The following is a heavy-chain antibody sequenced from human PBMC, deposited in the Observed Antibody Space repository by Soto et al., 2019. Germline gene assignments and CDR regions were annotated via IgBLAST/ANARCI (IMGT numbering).Heavy chain of an antibody. D-gene: IGHD1-1*01. V-gene: IGHV4-34*01. CDR3: AREGGLEPRVNHYYGMDV. CDR2: INHSGST. Sequence: PSETLSLTCAVYGGSFSGYYWSCIRQPPGKGLEWIGEINHSGSTNYNPSLKSRVTISVDTSKNQFSLKLSSVTAADTAVYYCAREGGLEPRVNHYYGMDVWGQGTTVTVSS. CDR1: GGSFSGYY. J-gene: IGHJ6*02.